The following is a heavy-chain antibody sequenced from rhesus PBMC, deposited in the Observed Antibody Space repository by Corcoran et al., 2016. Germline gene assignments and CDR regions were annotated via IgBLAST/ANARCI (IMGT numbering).Heavy chain of an antibody. Sequence: ESGPGLVKPSETLSVTCAVSGGSISSSYWSWLRQAPGKGLEWIGDIYGSGSSTDYNPSLKSRVTLSVDTSKNQLSLKLSSVTTADTAVYCCAREDCSSTYCSPTYNGFDVWGAGVLVTGSS. CDR3: AREDCSSTYCSPTYNGFDV. J-gene: IGHJ5-1*01. V-gene: IGHV4-169*02. CDR1: GGSISSSY. D-gene: IGHD2-15*01. CDR2: IYGSGSST.